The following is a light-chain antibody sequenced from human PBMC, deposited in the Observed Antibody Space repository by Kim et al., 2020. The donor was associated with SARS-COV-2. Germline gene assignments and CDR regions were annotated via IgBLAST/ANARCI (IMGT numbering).Light chain of an antibody. J-gene: IGLJ3*02. V-gene: IGLV3-1*01. Sequence: SGSPGQTASITCSGDKLGDKFACWFQQMPGQSPVLVIYHDTKRPSGIPERFSGSNSGNTATLTISGTQAMDEADYYCQAWDSTTAVFGGGTQLTVL. CDR1: KLGDKF. CDR3: QAWDSTTAV. CDR2: HDT.